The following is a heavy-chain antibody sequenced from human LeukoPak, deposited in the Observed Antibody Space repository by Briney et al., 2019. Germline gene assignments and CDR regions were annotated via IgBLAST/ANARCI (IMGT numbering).Heavy chain of an antibody. Sequence: SETLSLTCAVYGGSFSVHYWSWIRQPPGKGLEWIAEISHSGSIDYNPSLKSRVTISVDKSKNQFSLRLSSVTAADTAVYYCATTRWGSAYAFDIWGQGTMVTVSS. CDR2: ISHSGSI. V-gene: IGHV4-34*01. CDR3: ATTRWGSAYAFDI. CDR1: GGSFSVHY. J-gene: IGHJ3*02. D-gene: IGHD2-21*01.